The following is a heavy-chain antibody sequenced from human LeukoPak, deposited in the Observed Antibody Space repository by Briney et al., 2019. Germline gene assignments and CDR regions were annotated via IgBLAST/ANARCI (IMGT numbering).Heavy chain of an antibody. Sequence: SETLSLTCSVSGGSMSSSNYYGGWGRQPPGQGLEWIATISYSGSIYYNPSIKSRVTISRDMSKNQFSLSLNSVTAAHTAVYYCVRVKSDSISDSWGPGTLVTVAS. J-gene: IGHJ4*02. V-gene: IGHV4-39*07. CDR3: VRVKSDSISDS. D-gene: IGHD2-21*01. CDR1: GGSMSSSNYY. CDR2: ISYSGSI.